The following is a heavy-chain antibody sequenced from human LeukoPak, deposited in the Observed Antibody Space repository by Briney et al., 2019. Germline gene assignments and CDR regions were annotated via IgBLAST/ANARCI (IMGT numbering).Heavy chain of an antibody. CDR2: ISYSATT. V-gene: IGHV4-59*01. J-gene: IGHJ4*02. D-gene: IGHD6-19*01. Sequence: SETLSLTCTVPGGSISGDYWSWIRQPPGKGLEWIRYISYSATTNYNPSLKSRVSFSIDTSKNQCSLKLTSVSAADTAVYFCATGHSSGWFDYWGQGTLVSVSS. CDR1: GGSISGDY. CDR3: ATGHSSGWFDY.